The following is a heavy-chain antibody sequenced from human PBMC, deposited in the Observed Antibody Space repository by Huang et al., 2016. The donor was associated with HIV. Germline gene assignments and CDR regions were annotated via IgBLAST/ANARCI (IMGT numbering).Heavy chain of an antibody. V-gene: IGHV4-34*02. D-gene: IGHD3-22*01. J-gene: IGHJ4*02. CDR1: GGSFSGYY. Sequence: QVQLEQWGAGLLKASETLSLTCAVYGGSFSGYYWNWLRQAPGKGLEWVGQINQRGNTNYNPSLKRRVNMSVDTSKSQFSLYLTSLSAADTGTYFCARRYNSRRDYWGRGTLVTVHS. CDR2: INQRGNT. CDR3: ARRYNSRRDY.